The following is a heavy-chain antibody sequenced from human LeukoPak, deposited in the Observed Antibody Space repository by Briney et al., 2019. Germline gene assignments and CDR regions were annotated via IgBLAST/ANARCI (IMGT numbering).Heavy chain of an antibody. CDR3: ARYRTFGGGIVMGDLDY. J-gene: IGHJ4*02. V-gene: IGHV1-18*01. CDR2: ISAYNGNT. D-gene: IGHD3-16*02. CDR1: GYTFTSYG. Sequence: ASVKVSCKASGYTFTSYGISWVRQAPGQGLEWMGWISAYNGNTNYAQKLQGRVTMTTDTSTSTAYMELRSLRSDDTAVYYCARYRTFGGGIVMGDLDYWGQGTLVTVSS.